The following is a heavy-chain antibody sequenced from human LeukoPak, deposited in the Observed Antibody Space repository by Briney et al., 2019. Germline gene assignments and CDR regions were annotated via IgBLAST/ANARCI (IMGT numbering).Heavy chain of an antibody. CDR2: INPNSGGT. V-gene: IGHV1-2*02. D-gene: IGHD5-12*01. CDR3: ARDVGLGGYDLGANFDY. J-gene: IGHJ4*02. CDR1: GYTFTGYY. Sequence: ASVKVSCKASGYTFTGYYMHWVRQAPGQGLEWMGWINPNSGGTNYAQKFQGRVIMTRDTSISTAYMELSRLRSDDTAVYYCARDVGLGGYDLGANFDYWGQGTLVTVSS.